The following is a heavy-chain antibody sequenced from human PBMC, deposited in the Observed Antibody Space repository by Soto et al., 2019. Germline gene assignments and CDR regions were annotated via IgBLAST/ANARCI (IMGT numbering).Heavy chain of an antibody. Sequence: EILSGTCTVPGGSVSSGSYYWSWIRQPPGKGLEWIGYIYYSGSTNYNPSLKSRVTISVDTSKNQFSLKLRSVTAADTAVYYCARVRRSVYDFNFDYWGQGTLVTVSS. D-gene: IGHD3-16*01. CDR3: ARVRRSVYDFNFDY. CDR2: IYYSGST. CDR1: GGSVSSGSYY. J-gene: IGHJ4*02. V-gene: IGHV4-61*01.